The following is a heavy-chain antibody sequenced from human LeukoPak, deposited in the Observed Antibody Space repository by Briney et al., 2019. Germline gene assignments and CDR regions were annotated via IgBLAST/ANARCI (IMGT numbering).Heavy chain of an antibody. CDR1: GFNLGDYA. CDR3: TRVIRLSGGRYYFDY. V-gene: IGHV3-49*04. D-gene: IGHD2-21*01. Sequence: GGSLRLSCTASGFNLGDYAMSWVRQAPGKGLEWIGFIRSKSYGGTTEYAASVKGRISVSRDDSKSIAFLEMNSLKTEDTAVYYCTRVIRLSGGRYYFDYWGQGTLVTVSS. CDR2: IRSKSYGGTT. J-gene: IGHJ4*02.